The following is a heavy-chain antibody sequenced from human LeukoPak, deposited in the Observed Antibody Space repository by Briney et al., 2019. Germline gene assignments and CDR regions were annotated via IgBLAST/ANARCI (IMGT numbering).Heavy chain of an antibody. D-gene: IGHD1-7*01. J-gene: IGHJ4*02. CDR2: FDPEDGET. CDR1: GYTLTELS. Sequence: ASVNVSCKVSGYTLTELSMHWVRQAPGKGLEWMGGFDPEDGETIYAQKFQGRVTMTEDTSTDTAYMELSSLRSEDTAVYYCATTGSTGTSRPFDYWGQGTLVTVSS. V-gene: IGHV1-24*01. CDR3: ATTGSTGTSRPFDY.